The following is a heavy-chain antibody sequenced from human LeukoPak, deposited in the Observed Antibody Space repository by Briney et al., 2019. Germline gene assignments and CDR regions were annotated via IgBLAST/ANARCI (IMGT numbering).Heavy chain of an antibody. Sequence: GSSVKVSCKASGGTFSSYAISWVRQAPGQGLEWVGGIIPIFGTANYAQKFQGRVTITADESTSTAYMELSSLRSEDTAVYYCARVIAATYYYYYYMDVWGKGTTVTFSS. CDR2: IIPIFGTA. CDR1: GGTFSSYA. J-gene: IGHJ6*03. D-gene: IGHD2-15*01. V-gene: IGHV1-69*01. CDR3: ARVIAATYYYYYYMDV.